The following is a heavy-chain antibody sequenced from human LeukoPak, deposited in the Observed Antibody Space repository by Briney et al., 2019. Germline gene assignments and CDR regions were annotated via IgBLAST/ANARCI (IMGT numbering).Heavy chain of an antibody. CDR2: ISGSGGST. CDR3: AKAARLANPNYGDPFDY. J-gene: IGHJ4*02. CDR1: GFMFNSYG. D-gene: IGHD4-17*01. V-gene: IGHV3-23*01. Sequence: GGSLRLSCAASGFMFNSYGMSWVRQAPGKGLEWVSAISGSGGSTYYADTVKGRFIISRDNSKNTLYLQMNSLRVNDTAAYYCAKAARLANPNYGDPFDYWGQGTLVTVSS.